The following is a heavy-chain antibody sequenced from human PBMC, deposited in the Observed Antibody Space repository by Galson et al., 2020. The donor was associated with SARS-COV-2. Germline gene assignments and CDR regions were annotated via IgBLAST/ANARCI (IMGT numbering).Heavy chain of an antibody. J-gene: IGHJ4*02. V-gene: IGHV1-46*01. CDR1: GYMFTDYH. CDR3: VKHQMYNGYDSPFDF. Sequence: ASVKVSCKASGYMFTDYHLHWVRQAPGQGLVWMGSINTSAGTKFFAEKFQGRVTMTRDTSTSTVYMEVSNLRTEDTAVYYCVKHQMYNGYDSPFDFWGQGTLVTVSS. D-gene: IGHD1-1*01. CDR2: INTSAGTK.